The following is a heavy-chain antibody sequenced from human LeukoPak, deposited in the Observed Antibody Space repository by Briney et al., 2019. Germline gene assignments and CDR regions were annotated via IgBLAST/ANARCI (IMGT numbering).Heavy chain of an antibody. J-gene: IGHJ4*02. Sequence: SETLSLTCTVSGGSISSYYWSWIRQPPGKGLEWIGYIYYSGSTNYDPSLKSRVTISVDTSKNQFSLKLSSVTAADTAVYYCARGRGGTLSFDYWGQGTLVTVSS. V-gene: IGHV4-59*01. CDR3: ARGRGGTLSFDY. D-gene: IGHD4-23*01. CDR1: GGSISSYY. CDR2: IYYSGST.